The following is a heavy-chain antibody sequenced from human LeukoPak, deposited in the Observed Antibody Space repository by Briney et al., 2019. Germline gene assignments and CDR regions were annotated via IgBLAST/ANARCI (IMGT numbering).Heavy chain of an antibody. CDR1: GYTFTGYY. J-gene: IGHJ5*02. Sequence: RASVKVSCKASGYTFTGYYMHWVRQAPGQGLEWMGWINPNRGGTNYAQKFQGRVTMTRDTSISTVYMELSRPRSHDTAVYYCAGSVLGATDWFDPWGQGTLITVSS. V-gene: IGHV1-2*02. CDR3: AGSVLGATDWFDP. D-gene: IGHD1-26*01. CDR2: INPNRGGT.